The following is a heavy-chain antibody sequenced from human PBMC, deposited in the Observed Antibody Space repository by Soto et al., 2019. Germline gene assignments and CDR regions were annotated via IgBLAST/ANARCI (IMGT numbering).Heavy chain of an antibody. J-gene: IGHJ6*02. CDR1: GYTFTSYY. D-gene: IGHD6-13*01. CDR2: INPSGGST. Sequence: ASVKVSCKASGYTFTSYYMHWVRQAPGQGLEWMGIINPSGGSTSYAQKFQGRVTMTRDTSTSTVYMELSSLRSEDTAVYYCARSIAAAGTYYYYGMDVWGQGTTVTVSS. V-gene: IGHV1-46*01. CDR3: ARSIAAAGTYYYYGMDV.